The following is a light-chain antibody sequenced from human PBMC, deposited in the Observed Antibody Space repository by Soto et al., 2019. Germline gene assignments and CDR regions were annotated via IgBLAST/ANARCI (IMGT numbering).Light chain of an antibody. CDR2: DAS. J-gene: IGKJ1*01. CDR1: QSISSY. V-gene: IGKV1-5*01. CDR3: QQYHTYPWT. Sequence: DIQMTQSPSTLSASVGDRVTITCRASQSISSYLAWYQQNPGKAPMVLIFDASSLESVVPSRFSGSGSGTEFTLSISGLQPDDFATYYCQQYHTYPWTFGQGTKVDIK.